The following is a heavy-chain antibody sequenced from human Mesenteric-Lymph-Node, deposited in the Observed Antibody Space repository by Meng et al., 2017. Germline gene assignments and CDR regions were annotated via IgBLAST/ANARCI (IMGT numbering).Heavy chain of an antibody. CDR2: INWNGDRT. CDR1: GLTFDDVG. Sequence: VRLVEAGGGVVRPGGSLGLSCAASGLTFDDVGRSWVRQAPGKGLEWVSGINWNGDRTGYADSAKGRFTISRDNAKNSLYLQMNSLRAEDTALYYCARENVVEDNWFDPWGQGTLVTVSS. V-gene: IGHV3-20*04. D-gene: IGHD2-15*01. J-gene: IGHJ5*02. CDR3: ARENVVEDNWFDP.